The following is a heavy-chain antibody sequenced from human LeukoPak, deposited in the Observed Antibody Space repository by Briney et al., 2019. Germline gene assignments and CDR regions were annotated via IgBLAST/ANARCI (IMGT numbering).Heavy chain of an antibody. D-gene: IGHD4-17*01. CDR2: IYYSGST. Sequence: SETLSLTCTVSGGSISSYYWSWIRQPPGKGLEWIGYIYYSGSTNYNPSLKSRVTISVDTSKNQFSLKLSSVTAADTAVYYCARASKNGDYLFGKYFDYWGQGTLVTVSS. CDR3: ARASKNGDYLFGKYFDY. J-gene: IGHJ4*02. CDR1: GGSISSYY. V-gene: IGHV4-59*12.